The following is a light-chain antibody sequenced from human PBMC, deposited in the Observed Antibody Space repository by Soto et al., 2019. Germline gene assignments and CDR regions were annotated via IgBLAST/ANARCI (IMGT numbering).Light chain of an antibody. Sequence: ELTQPPSVSVSPGQTARITCGGNNIGSKSVHWYQQKPGQAPVLVVDDDSDRPSGIPERFSGSNXXNTATLTISRVEAGDEADYFCHVWDSSSEHVFGTGTRSPS. CDR2: DDS. CDR1: NIGSKS. J-gene: IGLJ1*01. CDR3: HVWDSSSEHV. V-gene: IGLV3-21*02.